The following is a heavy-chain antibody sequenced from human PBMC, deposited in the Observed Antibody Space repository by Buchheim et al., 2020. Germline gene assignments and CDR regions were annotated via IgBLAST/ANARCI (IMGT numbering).Heavy chain of an antibody. D-gene: IGHD6-13*01. J-gene: IGHJ6*02. CDR1: GFTFSTYA. V-gene: IGHV3-23*01. Sequence: EVQLLESGGGLAQPGGSLRLSCAASGFTFSTYAMSWVRQAPGKGLEWVSTISGSGVGTYYADSVKGRFTISRDNAKNSLYLQMNSLRAEDTAVYYCARDRYSSSWYHRRYYYGMDVWGQGTT. CDR2: ISGSGVGT. CDR3: ARDRYSSSWYHRRYYYGMDV.